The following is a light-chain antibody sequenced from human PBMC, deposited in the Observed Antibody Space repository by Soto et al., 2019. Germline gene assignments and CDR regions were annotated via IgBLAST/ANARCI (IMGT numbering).Light chain of an antibody. Sequence: QSVLTQPPSVSAAPGQKVTISCSGTSSNIGRNYVAWYQQLPGTAPKLLIYDNDKRPSGIPDRFSVSKSGTSATLGITGLQTGDEADYYCGTWDSSLSDAVVFGEGTKVTVL. CDR1: SSNIGRNY. J-gene: IGLJ2*01. CDR2: DND. CDR3: GTWDSSLSDAVV. V-gene: IGLV1-51*01.